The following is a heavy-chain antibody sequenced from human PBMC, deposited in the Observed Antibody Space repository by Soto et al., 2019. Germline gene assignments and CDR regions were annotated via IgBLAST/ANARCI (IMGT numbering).Heavy chain of an antibody. CDR2: ISGSGGST. Sequence: GGSLRLSCAASGFTFSSYAMSWVRQAPGKGLEWVSAISGSGGSTYYADSVKGRFTISRDNSKNTLYLQMNSLRAEDTAVYYCAKDSRYCSGGSCPLFDYWGQGTLVTVSS. CDR3: AKDSRYCSGGSCPLFDY. D-gene: IGHD2-15*01. V-gene: IGHV3-23*01. CDR1: GFTFSSYA. J-gene: IGHJ4*02.